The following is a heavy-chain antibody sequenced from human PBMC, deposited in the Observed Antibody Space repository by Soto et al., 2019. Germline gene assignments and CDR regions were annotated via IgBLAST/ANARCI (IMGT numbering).Heavy chain of an antibody. CDR1: GFTFSSYA. J-gene: IGHJ4*02. V-gene: IGHV3-30-3*01. CDR2: ISYDGSNK. Sequence: PGGSLRLSCAASGFTFSSYAMHWVRQAPGKGLEWVAVISYDGSNKYYADSVKGRFTISRDNSKNTLYLQMNSLRAEDTAVYYCARDLFSDDYVWGTTVENYFDYWGQGTLVTVSS. CDR3: ARDLFSDDYVWGTTVENYFDY. D-gene: IGHD3-16*01.